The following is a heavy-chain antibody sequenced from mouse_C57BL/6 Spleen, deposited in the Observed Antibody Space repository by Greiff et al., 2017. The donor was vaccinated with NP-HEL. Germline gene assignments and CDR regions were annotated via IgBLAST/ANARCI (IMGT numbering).Heavy chain of an antibody. CDR2: IDPSDSYT. CDR3: ARGIYYGSRYQDY. CDR1: GYTFTSYW. D-gene: IGHD1-1*01. J-gene: IGHJ2*01. V-gene: IGHV1-59*01. Sequence: QVQLQQPGAELVRPGTSVKLSCKASGYTFTSYWMHWVKQRPGQGLEWIGVIDPSDSYTNYNQKFKGKATLTVDTSSSTAYMQLSSLTSEDSAVYYCARGIYYGSRYQDYWGQGTTLTVSS.